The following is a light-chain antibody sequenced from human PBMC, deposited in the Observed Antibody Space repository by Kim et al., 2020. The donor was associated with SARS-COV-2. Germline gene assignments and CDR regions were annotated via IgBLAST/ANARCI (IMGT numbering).Light chain of an antibody. CDR1: QSISSW. CDR2: KAS. Sequence: DIQMTQSPSTLSASVGDRVTITCRASQSISSWLAWYQQKPGKAPNLLIYKASSLESGVPSRFSGSGSGTEFTLTISSLQPDDFATYYCQQYDSYSLTFGRGTKVDI. CDR3: QQYDSYSLT. V-gene: IGKV1-5*03. J-gene: IGKJ4*01.